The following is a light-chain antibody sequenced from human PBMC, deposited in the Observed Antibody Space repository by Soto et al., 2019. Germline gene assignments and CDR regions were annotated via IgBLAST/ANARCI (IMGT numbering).Light chain of an antibody. CDR1: QSISSW. CDR2: KAS. CDR3: QRYNRYSGT. J-gene: IGKJ1*01. V-gene: IGKV1-5*03. Sequence: DIQMTQSPSTLSASVGDRVTITCRASQSISSWLAWYQQKPGKAPKLLIYKASSLESGVPSRFSGSGSGTEFTLTISSLQPDDFATYYCQRYNRYSGTFGPWNTFEIK.